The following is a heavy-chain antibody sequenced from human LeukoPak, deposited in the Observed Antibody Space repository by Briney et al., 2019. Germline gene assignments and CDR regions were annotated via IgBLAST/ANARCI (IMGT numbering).Heavy chain of an antibody. CDR1: GFTFNSYA. Sequence: PGGSLRLSCAGSGFTFNSYAMHWVRQAPGKGLEWVAVMSYDGSNKYYADSVKGRFTISRDNSKNTLYLQMNSLRAEDTAVYYCAKDRNIYYYFGMDVWGQGTTVTVSS. J-gene: IGHJ6*02. CDR2: MSYDGSNK. CDR3: AKDRNIYYYFGMDV. D-gene: IGHD2/OR15-2a*01. V-gene: IGHV3-30*18.